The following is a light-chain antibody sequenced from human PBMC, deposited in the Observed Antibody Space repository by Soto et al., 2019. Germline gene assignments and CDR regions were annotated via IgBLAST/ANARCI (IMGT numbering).Light chain of an antibody. CDR2: DVS. J-gene: IGLJ1*01. CDR1: SSNVGGYNY. Sequence: QSVLTQPRSVSGSPGQSVTISCTGTSSNVGGYNYVSWYQQHPGKVPKLLIYDVSKRPSGVPDRFSGSKSGNTASLTISGLQADDEADYYCCSYEGTLTSYVFGTGTKVTV. V-gene: IGLV2-11*01. CDR3: CSYEGTLTSYV.